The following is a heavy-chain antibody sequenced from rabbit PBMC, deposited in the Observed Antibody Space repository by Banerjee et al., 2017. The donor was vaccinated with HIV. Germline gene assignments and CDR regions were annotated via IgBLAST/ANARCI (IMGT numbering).Heavy chain of an antibody. D-gene: IGHD1-1*01. V-gene: IGHV1S45*01. J-gene: IGHJ4*01. CDR3: ARDLPISGGYSFDL. Sequence: QEQLVESGGGLVQPGGSLKLSCKASGFIFSSYGMSWVRQAPGKGLEWIGYIDTATSGSTYYASWAKGRFTISKTSSTTVTLQMTSLTAADTATYFCARDLPISGGYSFDLWGPGTLVTVS. CDR2: IDTATSGST. CDR1: GFIFSSYG.